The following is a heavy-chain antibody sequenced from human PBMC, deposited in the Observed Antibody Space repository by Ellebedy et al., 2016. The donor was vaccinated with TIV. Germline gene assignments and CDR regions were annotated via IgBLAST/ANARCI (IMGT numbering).Heavy chain of an antibody. Sequence: GESLKISXAASGFTISNNYMSWVRQAPGKGLEWVSVIYSGGSTYYADSVKGRFTISRDNSKNTLYLQMNSLRAEDTAVYYCARERAWNYVTDVWGKGTTVTVSS. J-gene: IGHJ6*04. D-gene: IGHD1-1*01. CDR1: GFTISNNY. V-gene: IGHV3-53*01. CDR3: ARERAWNYVTDV. CDR2: IYSGGST.